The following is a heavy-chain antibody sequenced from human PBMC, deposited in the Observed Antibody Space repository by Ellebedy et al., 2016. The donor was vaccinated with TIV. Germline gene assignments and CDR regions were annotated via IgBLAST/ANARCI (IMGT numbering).Heavy chain of an antibody. V-gene: IGHV4-4*07. Sequence: MPSETLSLTCTISGGSINSYCWSWIRQPAGKGLEWIGNIYNSGSTKFSPSLKSRVTLSVDTSKNQVSLRLSSVTAADTAVYYCARGQLVVGYWGQGTLVTVSS. J-gene: IGHJ4*02. CDR2: IYNSGST. D-gene: IGHD6-13*01. CDR1: GGSINSYC. CDR3: ARGQLVVGY.